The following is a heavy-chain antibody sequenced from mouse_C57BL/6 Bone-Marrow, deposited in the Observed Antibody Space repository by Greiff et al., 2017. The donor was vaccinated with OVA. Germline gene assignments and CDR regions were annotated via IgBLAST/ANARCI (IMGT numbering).Heavy chain of an antibody. CDR2: IDPNSGGT. D-gene: IGHD1-1*01. CDR1: GYTFTSYW. V-gene: IGHV1-72*01. Sequence: QVQLQQPGAELVKPGASVKLSCKASGYTFTSYWMHWVKQRPGRGLEWIGRIDPNSGGTKYNEKFKSKATLTVDKPTSTAYMQLSSLTSEDSAVYYCARRRDYYGSSYVWYFDVWGTGTTVTVSS. J-gene: IGHJ1*03. CDR3: ARRRDYYGSSYVWYFDV.